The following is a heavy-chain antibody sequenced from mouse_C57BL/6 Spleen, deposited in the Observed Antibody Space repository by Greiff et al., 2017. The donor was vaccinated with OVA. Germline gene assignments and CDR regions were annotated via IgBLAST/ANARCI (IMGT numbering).Heavy chain of an antibody. CDR2: INPGSGGT. Sequence: QVQLKQSGAELVRPGTSVKVSCKASGYAFTNYLIEWVKQRPGQGLEWIGVINPGSGGTNYNEKFKGKATLTADKSSSTAYMQLSSLTSEDSAVYFCAKYSNYYAMDYWGQGTSVTVSS. V-gene: IGHV1-54*01. D-gene: IGHD2-5*01. J-gene: IGHJ4*01. CDR3: AKYSNYYAMDY. CDR1: GYAFTNYL.